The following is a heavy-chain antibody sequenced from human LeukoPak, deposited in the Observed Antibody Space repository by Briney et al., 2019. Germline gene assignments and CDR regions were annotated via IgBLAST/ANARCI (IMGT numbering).Heavy chain of an antibody. V-gene: IGHV3-48*04. D-gene: IGHD6-13*01. CDR3: AREEQQLVENWFDP. CDR1: GFTFSSYS. Sequence: GGSLRLSCAASGFTFSSYSMNWVRQAPGKGLEWVSYISSSSSTIYYADSVKGRFTISSDNAKNSLYLQMNSLRAEDTAVHYCAREEQQLVENWFDPWGQGTLVTVSS. CDR2: ISSSSSTI. J-gene: IGHJ5*02.